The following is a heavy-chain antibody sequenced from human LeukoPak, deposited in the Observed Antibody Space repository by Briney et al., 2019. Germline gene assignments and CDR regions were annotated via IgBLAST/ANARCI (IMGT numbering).Heavy chain of an antibody. D-gene: IGHD2-2*01. Sequence: ASAKVSCKASGYTFTSYDINWVRQATGQGLEWMGWMNPNSGNTGYAQKFQGRVTMTRNTSISTAYMELSSLRSEDTAVYYCARGGSTSCEYSDWGQGTLVTVSS. CDR3: ARGGSTSCEYSD. CDR1: GYTFTSYD. J-gene: IGHJ4*02. CDR2: MNPNSGNT. V-gene: IGHV1-8*01.